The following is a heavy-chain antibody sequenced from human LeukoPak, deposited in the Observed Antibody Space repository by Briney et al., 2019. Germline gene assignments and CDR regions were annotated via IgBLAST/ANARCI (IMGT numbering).Heavy chain of an antibody. Sequence: GGSLRLSCAASGFTVSSNYMSWVRQAPGKGLEWVSVIYSGGSTYYADSVKGRFTISRDNSKNTLYLQMNSLRAEDTAVYYCARRVDNYGDYRDYWGQGTLVTVSS. CDR1: GFTVSSNY. V-gene: IGHV3-53*01. D-gene: IGHD4-17*01. CDR2: IYSGGST. J-gene: IGHJ4*02. CDR3: ARRVDNYGDYRDY.